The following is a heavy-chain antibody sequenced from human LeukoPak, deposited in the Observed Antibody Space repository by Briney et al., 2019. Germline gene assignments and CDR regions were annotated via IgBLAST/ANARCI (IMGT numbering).Heavy chain of an antibody. V-gene: IGHV3-48*02. CDR3: ARVRSNYDILTGYYHGDAFDI. D-gene: IGHD3-9*01. Sequence: PGGSLRLSCAASGFTFSSYSMNWVRQAPGKGLEWVSYISSSSSTIYYADSVKGRFTISRDNAKNSLYLQMNSLRDEDTAVYYCARVRSNYDILTGYYHGDAFDIWGQGTMVTVSS. CDR1: GFTFSSYS. CDR2: ISSSSSTI. J-gene: IGHJ3*02.